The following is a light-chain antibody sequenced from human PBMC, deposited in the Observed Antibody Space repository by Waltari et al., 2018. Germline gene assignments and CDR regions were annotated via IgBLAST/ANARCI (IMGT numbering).Light chain of an antibody. CDR3: LQDYNYPRT. CDR1: QGIRKD. V-gene: IGKV1-6*01. J-gene: IGKJ1*01. CDR2: AAS. Sequence: AIQMTQSPSSLSASVGDRVTITCRASQGIRKDLGWYQQKPGKAPKLLIYAASILQSVVPSRISGSGSGTDFTLTISRLQPEDVATYCCLQDYNYPRTFGQGTKVEIK.